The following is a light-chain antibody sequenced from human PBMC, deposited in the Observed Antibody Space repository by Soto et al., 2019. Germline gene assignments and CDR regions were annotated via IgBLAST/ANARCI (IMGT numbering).Light chain of an antibody. V-gene: IGLV4-69*01. CDR2: VNSDGSH. CDR1: SRHIRGA. CDR3: QTWATGIRV. Sequence: QSVLTQSPSASASLGASVNLSCTLSSRHIRGAIAWHQQQSHQAPRFLMRVNSDGSHRRGDAIPDRYSGSSSGAERFLTISSLQSEDEAEYFCQTWATGIRVFGGGTKVTVL. J-gene: IGLJ3*02.